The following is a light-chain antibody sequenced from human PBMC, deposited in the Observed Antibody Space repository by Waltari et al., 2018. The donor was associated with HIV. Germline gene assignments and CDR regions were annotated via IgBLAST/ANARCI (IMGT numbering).Light chain of an antibody. Sequence: QSVLTQPPSVSGAPGQRVTISCTGSSSNIGAGYDVNRYQQLPGRAPKPPIYDTTNRPAGVPARFSGSKSGTASALAITGLQAVDETDYYCQSYDTSLSASVFGTGTKVTVL. J-gene: IGLJ1*01. CDR3: QSYDTSLSASV. V-gene: IGLV1-40*01. CDR2: DTT. CDR1: SSNIGAGYD.